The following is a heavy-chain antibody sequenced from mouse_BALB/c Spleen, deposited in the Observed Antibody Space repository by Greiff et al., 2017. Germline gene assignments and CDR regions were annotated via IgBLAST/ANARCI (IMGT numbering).Heavy chain of an antibody. Sequence: VQLQQSGAELVKPGASVKLSCTASGFTIKDNYMHWVKQRPEQGLEWIGWIYPANGNTKYDPKFQGKATITADTSSNTAYLQLSSLTSEDTAVYCCARILLLYFDYWGQGTTVTVSA. CDR1: GFTIKDNY. CDR3: ARILLLYFDY. J-gene: IGHJ2*01. V-gene: IGHV14-3*02. CDR2: IYPANGNT.